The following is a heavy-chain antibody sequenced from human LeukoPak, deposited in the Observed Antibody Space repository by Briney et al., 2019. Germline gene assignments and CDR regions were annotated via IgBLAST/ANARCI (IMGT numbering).Heavy chain of an antibody. J-gene: IGHJ4*02. Sequence: SETLSLTCTVSGGSISSYYWSWIRQPAGKGLEWIGRVYTSGSTNYNPSLKSRVTMSVDTSKNQFSLKLSSVTAADTALYYCARTYYDFWSPYYWGQGTLVTVSS. CDR3: ARTYYDFWSPYY. CDR2: VYTSGST. CDR1: GGSISSYY. V-gene: IGHV4-4*07. D-gene: IGHD3-3*01.